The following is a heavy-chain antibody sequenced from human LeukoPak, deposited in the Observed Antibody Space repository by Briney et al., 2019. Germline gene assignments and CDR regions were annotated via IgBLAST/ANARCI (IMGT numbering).Heavy chain of an antibody. J-gene: IGHJ4*02. D-gene: IGHD1-1*01. CDR2: INHSGST. V-gene: IGHV4-34*01. Sequence: SETLSLTCAVYGGSFSGYYCSWIRQPPGKGLEWIGEINHSGSTNYNPSLKSRVTISVDTSKNQFSLKLSSVTAADTAVYYCARAALRWKADYWGQGALVTVSS. CDR3: ARAALRWKADY. CDR1: GGSFSGYY.